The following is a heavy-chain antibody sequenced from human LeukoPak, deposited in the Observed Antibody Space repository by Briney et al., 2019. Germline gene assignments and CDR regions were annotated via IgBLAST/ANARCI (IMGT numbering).Heavy chain of an antibody. J-gene: IGHJ6*03. V-gene: IGHV4-39*01. CDR2: IYYSGST. CDR1: GGSISSSSYY. D-gene: IGHD3-3*01. CDR3: ARLAIFGVVISAGYYYYMDV. Sequence: SSATLSLTCTVSGGSISSSSYYWGWIRQPPGKGLEWIGSIYYSGSTYYNPSLKSRVTISVDTSKNQFSLKLSSVTAADTAVYYCARLAIFGVVISAGYYYYMDVWGKGTTVTVSS.